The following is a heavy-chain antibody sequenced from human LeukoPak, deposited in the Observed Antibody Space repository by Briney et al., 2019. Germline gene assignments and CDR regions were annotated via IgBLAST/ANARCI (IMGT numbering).Heavy chain of an antibody. CDR1: GFPFNSYS. J-gene: IGHJ6*02. CDR3: ARLGPGGMDV. Sequence: GGSLRLSCAASGFPFNSYSMDWVRQAPGKGLEWLSDISSRSGTIYYADSVKGRFTISRDNAKNTLYLQKNSLRDEDTGVYYCARLGPGGMDVWGQGTTVTVSS. V-gene: IGHV3-48*02. D-gene: IGHD3-10*01. CDR2: ISSRSGTI.